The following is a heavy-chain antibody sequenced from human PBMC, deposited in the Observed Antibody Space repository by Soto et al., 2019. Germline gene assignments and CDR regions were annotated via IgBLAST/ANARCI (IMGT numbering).Heavy chain of an antibody. CDR2: IYQRGTT. CDR1: GGSITSSSYY. J-gene: IGHJ5*01. CDR3: ARGAGFTHINNYFCS. V-gene: IGHV4-39*01. Sequence: SETLSLPCTVSGGSITSSSYYWDWIRHPPGKGLEWIGTIYQRGTTYYSPSLKSRVTISVDTSKNQFSLKLRSVTAADTAMYYCARGAGFTHINNYFCSRGPGKMVTVSS. D-gene: IGHD3-16*01.